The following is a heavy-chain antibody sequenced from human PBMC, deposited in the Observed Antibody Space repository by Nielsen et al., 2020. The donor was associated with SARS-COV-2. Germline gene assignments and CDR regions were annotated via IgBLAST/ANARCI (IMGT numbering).Heavy chain of an antibody. J-gene: IGHJ6*02. CDR1: GFTFSDYY. D-gene: IGHD6-13*01. CDR2: ISSSSSYT. CDR3: ARGTQQLVRFYYYYGMDV. V-gene: IGHV3-11*06. Sequence: GESLKISCAASGFTFSDYYMSWIRQAPGKGLEWVSYISSSSSYTNYADSVKGRFTISRDNAKNSLYLQMNSLRDEDTAVYYCARGTQQLVRFYYYYGMDVWGQGTTVTVSS.